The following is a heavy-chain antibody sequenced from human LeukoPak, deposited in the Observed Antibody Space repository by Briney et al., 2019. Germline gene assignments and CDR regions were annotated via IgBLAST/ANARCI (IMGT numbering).Heavy chain of an antibody. J-gene: IGHJ5*02. CDR1: GFSFNNYG. V-gene: IGHV3-30*18. CDR2: ISNEGSYK. CDR3: AKDVAGAATGGWFDP. Sequence: GGSLRLSCTASGFSFNNYGMHWVRQAPGKGPEWVAGISNEGSYKFYADSVKGRITISRDNSKNTLYLQMNSLRPEDAAFYYCAKDVAGAATGGWFDPWGQGTLVTVSS. D-gene: IGHD2-15*01.